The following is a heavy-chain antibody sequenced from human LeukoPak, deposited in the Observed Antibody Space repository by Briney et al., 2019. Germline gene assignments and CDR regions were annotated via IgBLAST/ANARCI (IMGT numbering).Heavy chain of an antibody. CDR1: GITFTTYA. CDR2: VSGGGDRT. J-gene: IGHJ3*02. D-gene: IGHD2-15*01. V-gene: IGHV3-23*01. CDR3: AKSRTISRGGSDM. Sequence: GGSLRLSCAASGITFTTYAMSWVRQAPGKGLEWVSGVSGGGDRTYYADSVKGRFTIYRDNSKNTLYLQMNSLRVEDTAVYYCAKSRTISRGGSDMWGQGTTVTVSS.